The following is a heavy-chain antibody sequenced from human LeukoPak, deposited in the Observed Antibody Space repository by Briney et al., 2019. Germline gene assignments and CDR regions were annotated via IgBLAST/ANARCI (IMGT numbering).Heavy chain of an antibody. V-gene: IGHV1-69*05. CDR1: GYTFSSYG. J-gene: IGHJ3*02. CDR3: ARDGAAGGPGAFDI. CDR2: IIPIFGTA. Sequence: SVKVSCKASGYTFSSYGISWVRQAPGQGLEWMGGIIPIFGTANYAQKFQGRVTITTDESTSTAYMELSSLRSEDTAVYYCARDGAAGGPGAFDIWGQGTMVTVSS. D-gene: IGHD6-13*01.